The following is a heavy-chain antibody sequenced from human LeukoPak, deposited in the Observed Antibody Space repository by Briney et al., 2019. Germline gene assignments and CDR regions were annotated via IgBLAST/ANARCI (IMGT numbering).Heavy chain of an antibody. CDR3: TRDPHALHN. CDR1: GFTFSSYC. Sequence: PGGSLRLSCAASGFTFSSYCMNWVRQAPGKGLEWVSYITSSGSRIYYADSVKGRFTISRDNAKNSLFLQMNSLRDEDTAVYYCTRDPHALHNWDQGTLVTVSS. CDR2: ITSSGSRI. J-gene: IGHJ4*02. V-gene: IGHV3-48*02.